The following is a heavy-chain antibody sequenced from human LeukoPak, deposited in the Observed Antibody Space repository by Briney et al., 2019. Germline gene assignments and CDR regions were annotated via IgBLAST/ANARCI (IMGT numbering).Heavy chain of an antibody. CDR3: ARTWNSAIGSAGDWFDP. J-gene: IGHJ5*02. CDR1: GFTFSSFV. CDR2: VSATGRET. D-gene: IGHD3-10*01. V-gene: IGHV3-23*01. Sequence: PGGSLKLSCSASGFTFSSFVMSWVRQSPGKGLEWVSGVSATGRETLYADSVEGRFTISRDNFKNTVYLQMNSLTTEDTAKYYCARTWNSAIGSAGDWFDPWGQGAQVIVSS.